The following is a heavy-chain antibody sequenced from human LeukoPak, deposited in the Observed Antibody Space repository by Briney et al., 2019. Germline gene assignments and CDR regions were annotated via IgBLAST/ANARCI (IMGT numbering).Heavy chain of an antibody. V-gene: IGHV4-39*07. Sequence: SETLSLTCAVSGGSISSSSYYWGWIRQPPGKGLEWIGSIYYSGSTYYNPSLKSRVTISVDTSKNQFSLKLSSVTAADTAVYYCASPNSSSWYYFDYWGQGTLVTVSS. CDR2: IYYSGST. CDR3: ASPNSSSWYYFDY. CDR1: GGSISSSSYY. J-gene: IGHJ4*02. D-gene: IGHD6-13*01.